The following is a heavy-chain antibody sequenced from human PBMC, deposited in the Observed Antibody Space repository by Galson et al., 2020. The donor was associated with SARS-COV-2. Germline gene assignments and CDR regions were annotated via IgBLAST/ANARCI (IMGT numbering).Heavy chain of an antibody. D-gene: IGHD6-19*01. V-gene: IGHV3-9*01. Sequence: GGSLRLSCAASGFTFDDYAMHWVRQAPGKGLEWVSVITWNSGTIVYADSVKGRFTISRDNAKNSLYLQMNSLRAEDSAMYYCAKGPNSYSSAWFGIDFWGQGTLVTVSS. CDR2: ITWNSGTI. CDR3: AKGPNSYSSAWFGIDF. CDR1: GFTFDDYA. J-gene: IGHJ4*02.